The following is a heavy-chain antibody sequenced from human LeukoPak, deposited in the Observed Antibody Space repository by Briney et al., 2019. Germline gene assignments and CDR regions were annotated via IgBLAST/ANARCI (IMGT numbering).Heavy chain of an antibody. CDR2: IYTSGST. Sequence: SETLSLTCTVSGGSINSYYWSWIRQPAGKGLEWIGRIYTSGSTNYNPSLKSRVTMSVDTSKNQFSLKLTSVTAADTAVYYCARVGYSNSYDYWGQGTLVTVSS. CDR1: GGSINSYY. V-gene: IGHV4-4*07. CDR3: ARVGYSNSYDY. J-gene: IGHJ4*02. D-gene: IGHD4-11*01.